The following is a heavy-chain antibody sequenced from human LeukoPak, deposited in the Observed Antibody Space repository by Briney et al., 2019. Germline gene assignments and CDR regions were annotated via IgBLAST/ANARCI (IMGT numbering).Heavy chain of an antibody. D-gene: IGHD5-12*01. CDR1: GDSTSSSTYY. CDR3: ATHRRSGSGGSENAFEI. V-gene: IGHV4-39*01. Sequence: AETVSLTCTVSGDSTSSSTYYWDWIRQAPGKGLEWIGNIYDSGTTHYNPSLKSRVTISGDTSKNQFSLKLNSVTAADTAIYYCATHRRSGSGGSENAFEIWGKGTMVTVSS. CDR2: IYDSGTT. J-gene: IGHJ3*02.